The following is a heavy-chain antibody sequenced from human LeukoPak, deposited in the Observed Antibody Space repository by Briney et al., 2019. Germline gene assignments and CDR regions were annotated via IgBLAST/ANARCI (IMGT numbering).Heavy chain of an antibody. D-gene: IGHD6-13*01. J-gene: IGHJ4*01. Sequence: SETLSLTCAVYGGSFSGYYWSWIRQPPGKGLEWIGEINHSGSTNYNPSLKSRVTISVDTSKNQFSLKLSSVTAADTAVYYCAKERLNSWLSRKYFGYWGQGTLVTVSS. V-gene: IGHV4-34*01. CDR2: INHSGST. CDR1: GGSFSGYY. CDR3: AKERLNSWLSRKYFGY.